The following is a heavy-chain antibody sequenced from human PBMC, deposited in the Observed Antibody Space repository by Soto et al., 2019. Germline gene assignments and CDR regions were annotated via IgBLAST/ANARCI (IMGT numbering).Heavy chain of an antibody. V-gene: IGHV4-39*01. J-gene: IGHJ4*02. CDR1: GGSISSSSYY. D-gene: IGHD3-9*01. Sequence: PSETLSLTCTVSGGSISSSSYYWGWIRQPPGKGLEWIGSIYYSGSTYYNPSLKSRVTISVDTSKNQFSLKLSSVTAADTAVYYCARHRKYYDILTGPTNYFDYWGQGTLVTVSS. CDR3: ARHRKYYDILTGPTNYFDY. CDR2: IYYSGST.